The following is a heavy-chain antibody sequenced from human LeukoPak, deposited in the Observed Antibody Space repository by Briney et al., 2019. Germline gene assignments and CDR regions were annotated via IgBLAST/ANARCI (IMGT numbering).Heavy chain of an antibody. D-gene: IGHD6-6*01. CDR3: ARDPSYSSSSPYFDY. Sequence: QPGRSLRLSCAASGFTFDDYAMHWVRQAPGKGLEWVSGISWNSGSIGYADSVKGRFTISRDNAKKSLFLQMNSLRAEDTALYYCARDPSYSSSSPYFDYWGQGVLVTVSS. J-gene: IGHJ4*02. CDR2: ISWNSGSI. V-gene: IGHV3-9*01. CDR1: GFTFDDYA.